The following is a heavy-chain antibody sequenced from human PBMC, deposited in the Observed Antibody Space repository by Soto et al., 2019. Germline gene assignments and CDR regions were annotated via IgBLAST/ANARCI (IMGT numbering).Heavy chain of an antibody. CDR3: ARDPVAAAGTSTWSWFDP. D-gene: IGHD6-13*01. J-gene: IGHJ5*02. Sequence: SETLSLTCTVSGGSISNYYWSWIRQPPGKGLEWIGYIYYSGSTNYNPSLKSRVTISVDTSKNQFSLRLSSVTAADTAVYYCARDPVAAAGTSTWSWFDPWGQGTLVTVSS. CDR2: IYYSGST. CDR1: GGSISNYY. V-gene: IGHV4-59*01.